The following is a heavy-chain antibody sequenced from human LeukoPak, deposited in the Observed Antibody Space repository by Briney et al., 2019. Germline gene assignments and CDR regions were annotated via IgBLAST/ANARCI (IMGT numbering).Heavy chain of an antibody. J-gene: IGHJ5*02. CDR2: IKQDGSQE. Sequence: GGSLRLSCAASGFTVSSNYMSWVRQAPGKGLEWVANIKQDGSQEFYVDSVKGRFTISRDNGNNSLYLHMSRLRVEDTAVYYCARDLKGFNLWGQGALVTVSS. V-gene: IGHV3-7*04. CDR1: GFTVSSNY. CDR3: ARDLKGFNL.